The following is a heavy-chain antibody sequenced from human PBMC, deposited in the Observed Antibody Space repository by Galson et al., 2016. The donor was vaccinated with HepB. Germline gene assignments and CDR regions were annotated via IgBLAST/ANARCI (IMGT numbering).Heavy chain of an antibody. CDR2: ISYDGGNK. D-gene: IGHD5/OR15-5a*01. Sequence: SLRLSCAASGFTFSSYSMHWVRQAPGKGLEWVAVISYDGGNKYYADSVKGRFTTSRDNSKNTLYLQMNSLRAEDTAVYYCAKWCGSVYDWARLDYWGQGTVVTVSS. CDR3: AKWCGSVYDWARLDY. J-gene: IGHJ4*02. CDR1: GFTFSSYS. V-gene: IGHV3-30*18.